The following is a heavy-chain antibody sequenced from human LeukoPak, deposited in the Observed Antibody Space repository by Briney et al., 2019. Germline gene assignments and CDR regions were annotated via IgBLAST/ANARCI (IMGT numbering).Heavy chain of an antibody. J-gene: IGHJ3*02. V-gene: IGHV1-46*01. CDR3: ARDGATVVTTQEEYAFDI. CDR1: GYTFTSYY. D-gene: IGHD4-23*01. Sequence: GASVKVSCKASGYTFTSYYMHWVRQAPGQGLEWMRIINPSGGSTSYAQKFQGRVTMTRDMSTSTVYMELSSLRSEDTAVYYCARDGATVVTTQEEYAFDIWGQGTMVTVSS. CDR2: INPSGGST.